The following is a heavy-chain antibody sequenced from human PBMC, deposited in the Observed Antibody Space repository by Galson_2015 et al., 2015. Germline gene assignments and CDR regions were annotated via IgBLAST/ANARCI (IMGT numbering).Heavy chain of an antibody. CDR2: ISAYNGNT. CDR3: AKDQGLPYSGSYYEAYYFDY. Sequence: SVKVSCKASGYTFTSYGISWVRQAPGQGLEWMGWISAYNGNTNYAQKLQGRVTMTTDTSTSTAYMELRSLRSDDTAVYYCAKDQGLPYSGSYYEAYYFDYWGQGTLVTVSS. V-gene: IGHV1-18*01. J-gene: IGHJ4*02. CDR1: GYTFTSYG. D-gene: IGHD1-26*01.